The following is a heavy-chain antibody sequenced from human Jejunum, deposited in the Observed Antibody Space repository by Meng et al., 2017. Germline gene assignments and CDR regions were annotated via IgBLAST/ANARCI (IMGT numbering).Heavy chain of an antibody. Sequence: GGSLRLSCKASGYSFTNYWIGWVRQMPGQGLEWMGIIFPGDSDTRYSPSFEGQVTISADKSTSTAYLQWSSLKASDSAMYSCARLGPSKYCSGGRCNVYYYYGMDVWGQGTTVTVSS. CDR3: ARLGPSKYCSGGRCNVYYYYGMDV. D-gene: IGHD2-15*01. CDR1: GYSFTNYW. J-gene: IGHJ6*02. V-gene: IGHV5-51*01. CDR2: IFPGDSDT.